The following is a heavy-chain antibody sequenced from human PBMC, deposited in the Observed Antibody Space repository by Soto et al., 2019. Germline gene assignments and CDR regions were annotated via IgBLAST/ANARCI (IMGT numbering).Heavy chain of an antibody. V-gene: IGHV1-69*06. CDR1: GGTFSRYA. J-gene: IGHJ4*02. CDR2: IIPIFGTA. D-gene: IGHD2-21*02. Sequence: QVQLVQSGAEVKKPGSSVKVSCKASGGTFSRYAISWVRQAPGQGLEWMGGIIPIFGTANYAQKFQGRVTITADKSTSTAYMELTSLRSQDTAVYYCASSSCRGGDCYSSDYWGQGTLVTVSS. CDR3: ASSSCRGGDCYSSDY.